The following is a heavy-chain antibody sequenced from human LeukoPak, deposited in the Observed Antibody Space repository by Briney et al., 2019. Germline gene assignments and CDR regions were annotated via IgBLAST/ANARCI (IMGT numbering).Heavy chain of an antibody. CDR2: VITSGGT. J-gene: IGHJ5*02. CDR3: ASSNWLRDANFDP. CDR1: GGSFSGYY. D-gene: IGHD4/OR15-4a*01. Sequence: SETLSLTCAVCGGSFSGYYWSWIRQPAGKGLEWIGRVITSGGTNYTPSLKSRVTISVTTSKNQFSLKLSSVTAADTAVYFCASSNWLRDANFDPWGQGTLVTVSS. V-gene: IGHV4-4*07.